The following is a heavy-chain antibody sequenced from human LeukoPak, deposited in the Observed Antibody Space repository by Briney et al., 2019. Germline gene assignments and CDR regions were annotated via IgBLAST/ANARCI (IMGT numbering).Heavy chain of an antibody. Sequence: GGSLRLSCAASGFTFSSYAMSWVRQAPGKGLEWVSAISGSGGSTYYADSVKGRFTISRDNSKNTLYLQMNSLRAEDTAVYYCAKGVVVVPAKYYFDYWGQGTLVTVSS. D-gene: IGHD2-15*01. CDR1: GFTFSSYA. CDR2: ISGSGGST. J-gene: IGHJ4*02. CDR3: AKGVVVVPAKYYFDY. V-gene: IGHV3-23*01.